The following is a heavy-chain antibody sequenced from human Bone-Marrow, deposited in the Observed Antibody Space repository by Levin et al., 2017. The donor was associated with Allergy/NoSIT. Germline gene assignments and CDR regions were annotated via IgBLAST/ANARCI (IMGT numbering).Heavy chain of an antibody. CDR2: ITDSGGST. V-gene: IGHV3-64D*06. CDR3: VRGSAVAGTWGDY. CDR1: GFTFSTYA. J-gene: IGHJ4*02. D-gene: IGHD6-19*01. Sequence: SGGSLRLSCSASGFTFSTYAMYWVRQAPGKGLEYVSAITDSGGSTYYAGSVKGRFTISRDNSKNTLYLQMSSLRAEDTAVYYCVRGSAVAGTWGDYWGQGTLVTVSS.